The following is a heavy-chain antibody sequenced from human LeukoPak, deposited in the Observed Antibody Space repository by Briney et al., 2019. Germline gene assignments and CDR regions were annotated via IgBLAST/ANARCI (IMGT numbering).Heavy chain of an antibody. V-gene: IGHV3-53*01. CDR1: GFTVSTNS. CDR2: IYSDNT. Sequence: PGGSLRLSCTVSGFTVSTNSMSWVRQAPGKGLEWVSFIYSDNTHYSDSVKGRFTISRDNSKNTLYLQMNSLRAEDTAVYYCARVADYGDQFDYFDYWGQGTLITVSS. D-gene: IGHD4-17*01. J-gene: IGHJ4*02. CDR3: ARVADYGDQFDYFDY.